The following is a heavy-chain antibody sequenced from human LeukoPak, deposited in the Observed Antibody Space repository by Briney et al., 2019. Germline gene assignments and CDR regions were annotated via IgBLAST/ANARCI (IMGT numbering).Heavy chain of an antibody. CDR1: GGSISSYC. Sequence: PSETLSFTCTVSGGSISSYCWNWVRQPPGKGLEWIGYIYTSGRTDYNLSLKSRVTMSADTAKNQLSMELTFLTAADTAVYYCATSYDAKTAPYDLWVQGTLVTVSS. D-gene: IGHD3-3*01. CDR3: ATSYDAKTAPYDL. CDR2: IYTSGRT. V-gene: IGHV4-4*09. J-gene: IGHJ5*02.